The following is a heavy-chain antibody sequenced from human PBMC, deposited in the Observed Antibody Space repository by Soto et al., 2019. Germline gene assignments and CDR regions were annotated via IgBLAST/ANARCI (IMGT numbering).Heavy chain of an antibody. CDR3: VRGTNGWRGMDY. D-gene: IGHD2-8*01. Sequence: GVLRLSCATSGFTFSSYPIHWVRQAPGKGPVWVSRITEDGSGTTYADSVKGRFTVPRDNAKNTMYLQMSGLGAEDTAVYHCVRGTNGWRGMDYWGQGTLVTVSS. V-gene: IGHV3-74*01. CDR1: GFTFSSYP. J-gene: IGHJ4*02. CDR2: ITEDGSGT.